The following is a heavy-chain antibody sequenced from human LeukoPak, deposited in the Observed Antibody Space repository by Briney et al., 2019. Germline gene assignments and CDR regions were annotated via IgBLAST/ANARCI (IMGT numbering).Heavy chain of an antibody. CDR3: ARGTGHQYRPSGLGWYFDL. CDR1: GLSFSRYA. J-gene: IGHJ2*01. D-gene: IGHD3-16*02. Sequence: GSLRLSCEASGLSFSRYAMHWIRQAPGKGLEWVAVISYGASKTFYADSVKGRFTISRDNSKSTLYLQIHSLRAEDTAVYYCARGTGHQYRPSGLGWYFDLWGRGTLVTVSS. CDR2: ISYGASKT. V-gene: IGHV3-30*03.